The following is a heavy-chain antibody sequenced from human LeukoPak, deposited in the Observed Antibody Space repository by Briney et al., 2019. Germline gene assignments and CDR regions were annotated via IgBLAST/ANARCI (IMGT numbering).Heavy chain of an antibody. CDR1: GGPISSYY. J-gene: IGHJ4*02. D-gene: IGHD5-24*01. CDR2: IYYSGST. Sequence: SETLSLTCTVSGGPISSYYWSWIRQPPGKGLEWIGYIYYSGSTNYNPSLKSRVTLSVDTSKNQFSLKLSSVTAADTAVYYCARGAMTTTSTFDYWGQGTLVTVSS. CDR3: ARGAMTTTSTFDY. V-gene: IGHV4-59*13.